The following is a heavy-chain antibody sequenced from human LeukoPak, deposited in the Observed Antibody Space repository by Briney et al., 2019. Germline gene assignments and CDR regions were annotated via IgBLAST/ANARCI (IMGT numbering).Heavy chain of an antibody. CDR1: GFTFSSYS. D-gene: IGHD4/OR15-4a*01. CDR2: ISSSSITI. CDR3: TKGLFYDYGYNYFDS. J-gene: IGHJ5*01. Sequence: GGSLRLSCAASGFTFSSYSLNWVRQAPGKGLEWVSFISSSSITIYYADSVKGRFTISRDNAKNSLYLQMNSLRAEDTALYYCTKGLFYDYGYNYFDSWGQGTLVTVSS. V-gene: IGHV3-48*04.